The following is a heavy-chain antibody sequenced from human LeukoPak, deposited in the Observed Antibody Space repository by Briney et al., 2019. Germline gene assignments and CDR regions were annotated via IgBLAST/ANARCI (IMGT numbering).Heavy chain of an antibody. CDR1: GFTFSTYA. CDR2: ISSSGGGT. D-gene: IGHD1-26*01. CDR3: AKDQYSGSSASPDY. Sequence: GGSLRLXCAASGFTFSTYAMSWVRQAPGKGLESVSSISSSGGGTYYADSVKGRFTISRDNSKNTLYLQINSLRAEDTAAYFCAKDQYSGSSASPDYWGQEPWSPSPQ. J-gene: IGHJ4*01. V-gene: IGHV3-23*01.